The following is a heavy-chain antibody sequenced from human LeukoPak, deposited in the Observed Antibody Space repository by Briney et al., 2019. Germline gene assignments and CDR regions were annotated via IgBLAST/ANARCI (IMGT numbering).Heavy chain of an antibody. CDR1: GFTFSGSA. Sequence: GGPLRLSCAASGFTFSGSAMHWVRQASGKGLEWVGRIRSKANSYATAYAASVKGRFTISRDDSKNTAYLQMNSLKTEDTAVYYCTRLGDCSSTSCYGYWGQGTLVTVSS. CDR3: TRLGDCSSTSCYGY. V-gene: IGHV3-73*01. D-gene: IGHD2-2*01. CDR2: IRSKANSYAT. J-gene: IGHJ4*02.